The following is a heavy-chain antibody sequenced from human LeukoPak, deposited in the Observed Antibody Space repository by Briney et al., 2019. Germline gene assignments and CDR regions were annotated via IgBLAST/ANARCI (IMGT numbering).Heavy chain of an antibody. CDR1: GFTFSSYE. D-gene: IGHD5-24*01. J-gene: IGHJ4*02. V-gene: IGHV3-48*03. CDR2: IYSSGSNI. CDR3: AREGGDGYNVGFDY. Sequence: PGGSLRLSCAASGFTFSSYEMNWVRQAPGKGLEGVSYIYSSGSNIYYADSVKGRFTISRDNAKNSLYLQMNSLRAEDTAVYYCAREGGDGYNVGFDYWGQGTLVTVSS.